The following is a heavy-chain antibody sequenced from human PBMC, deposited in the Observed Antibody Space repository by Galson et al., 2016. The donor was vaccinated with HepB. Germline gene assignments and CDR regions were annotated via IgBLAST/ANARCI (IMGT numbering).Heavy chain of an antibody. CDR2: YHHTGN. CDR3: ARGRGYSYGDRGNSWFDA. V-gene: IGHV4-34*01. Sequence: SETLSLTCGVYGGSLTTHYWIWIRQTPGMGLEYIGEYHHTGNKYNPSLRSRVTISSDTSTNQFSLKLISVTAADTGVYYCARGRGYSYGDRGNSWFDAWGQGTLVTVSS. D-gene: IGHD5-18*01. CDR1: GGSLTTHY. J-gene: IGHJ5*02.